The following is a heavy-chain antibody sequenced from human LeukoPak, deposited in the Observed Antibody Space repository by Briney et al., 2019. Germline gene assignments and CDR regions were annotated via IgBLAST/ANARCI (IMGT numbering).Heavy chain of an antibody. CDR2: IYHSGST. J-gene: IGHJ4*02. CDR3: ARDLGGGYSNY. D-gene: IGHD3-10*01. CDR1: GYSISSGYY. Sequence: SETLSLTCTVSGYSISSGYYWGWSRQPPGKGLGWIGSIYHSGSTYYNPSLKSRVTISVDTSKNQFSLKLSSVTAADTAVYYCARDLGGGYSNYWGQGTLVTVSS. V-gene: IGHV4-38-2*02.